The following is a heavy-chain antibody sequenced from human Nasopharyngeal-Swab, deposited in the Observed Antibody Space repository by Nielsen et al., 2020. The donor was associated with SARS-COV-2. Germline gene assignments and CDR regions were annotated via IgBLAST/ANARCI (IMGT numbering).Heavy chain of an antibody. CDR3: ARSYYYDSLVGG. CDR2: INHSGST. J-gene: IGHJ4*02. Sequence: SETLSLTCAVYGGSFSAYYWSWIRQPPGKGLEWIGEINHSGSTNYNPSLKSRVTISVDTSKRQFSLNLTSVTAADTAVYYCARSYYYDSLVGGWGQGTLVTASS. V-gene: IGHV4-34*01. CDR1: GGSFSAYY. D-gene: IGHD3-22*01.